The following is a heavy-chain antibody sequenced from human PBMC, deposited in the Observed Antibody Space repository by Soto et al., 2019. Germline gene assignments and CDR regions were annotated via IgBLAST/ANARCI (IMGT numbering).Heavy chain of an antibody. CDR3: AKFYGGNSAHTYTIDP. CDR1: GFTFSSYW. Sequence: GGSLRLSCAASGFTFSSYWMHWVRQAPGKGLVWVSRIDGDGSITTYADSVKGRFTVSRDNAKNALYLQMNSLRAEDTAVYYCAKFYGGNSAHTYTIDPWGQGTLVTVSS. D-gene: IGHD2-21*02. V-gene: IGHV3-74*01. J-gene: IGHJ5*02. CDR2: IDGDGSIT.